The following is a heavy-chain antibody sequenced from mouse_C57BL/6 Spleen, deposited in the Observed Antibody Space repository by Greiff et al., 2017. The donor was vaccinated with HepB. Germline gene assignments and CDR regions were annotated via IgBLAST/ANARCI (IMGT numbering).Heavy chain of an antibody. Sequence: EVQRVESGGGLVKPGGSLKLSCAASGFTFSDYGMHWVRQAPEKGLEWVAYISSGSSTIYYADTVKGRFTISRDNAKNTLFLQRTSLRSEDTAMYYCSRKDEDYYGSSYAIVYRGQGTS. CDR1: GFTFSDYG. J-gene: IGHJ4*01. V-gene: IGHV5-17*01. CDR2: ISSGSSTI. CDR3: SRKDEDYYGSSYAIVY. D-gene: IGHD1-1*01.